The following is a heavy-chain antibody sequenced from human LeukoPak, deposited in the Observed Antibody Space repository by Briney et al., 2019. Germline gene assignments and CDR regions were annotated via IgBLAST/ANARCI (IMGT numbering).Heavy chain of an antibody. V-gene: IGHV4-4*02. CDR1: GGSISSNNW. D-gene: IGHD3-22*01. J-gene: IGHJ2*01. CDR2: IYHSGSP. Sequence: GTLSLTCAVSGGSISSNNWWGWVRQPPGKGLEWIGEIYHSGSPNYNPSLKSRVTISVDKSRNHFSLNLSSVTAADTAVYYCARGVTMIVVVIHDWYFDLWGRGTLVTVSS. CDR3: ARGVTMIVVVIHDWYFDL.